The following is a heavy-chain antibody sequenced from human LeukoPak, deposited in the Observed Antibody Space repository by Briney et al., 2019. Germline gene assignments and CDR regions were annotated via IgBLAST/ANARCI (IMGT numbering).Heavy chain of an antibody. V-gene: IGHV4-4*02. CDR1: GGSISSSNW. D-gene: IGHD3-10*01. CDR2: IHHSGST. CDR3: VVKPEVAGAPLGGFGELG. Sequence: SETLSLTCAVSGGSISSSNWWSWVRQPPGKGLEWIGEIHHSGSTNYNPSFKSRVTISVDKSKNQFSLKVNSVTAADTAVYYCVVKPEVAGAPLGGFGELGWGQGTLVTVSS. J-gene: IGHJ4*02.